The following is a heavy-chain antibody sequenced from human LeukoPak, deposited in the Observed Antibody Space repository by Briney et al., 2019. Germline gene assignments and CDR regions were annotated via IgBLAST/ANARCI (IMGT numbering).Heavy chain of an antibody. J-gene: IGHJ6*03. Sequence: SETLSLTCAVSGYSISSGYYWGWIRPPPGKGLECIGSIYHSGSTYYNPSLKSRVTISVDTSKNQFSLKLSSVTAADTAVYYCARAVGASYYYYYYVDVWGKGTTVTVSS. V-gene: IGHV4-38-2*01. CDR1: GYSISSGYY. CDR2: IYHSGST. CDR3: ARAVGASYYYYYYVDV. D-gene: IGHD1-26*01.